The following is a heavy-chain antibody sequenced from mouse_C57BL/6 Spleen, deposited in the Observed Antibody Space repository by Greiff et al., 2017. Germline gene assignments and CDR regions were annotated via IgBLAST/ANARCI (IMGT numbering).Heavy chain of an antibody. V-gene: IGHV1-9*01. CDR1: GYTFTGYW. CDR2: ILPGSGST. J-gene: IGHJ2*01. CDR3: ARSRGSDYYEGNY. Sequence: QVQLKQSGAELMKPGASVKLSCKATGYTFTGYWIEWVKQRPGHGLEWIGEILPGSGSTNYNEKFKGKATFTADTSSNTAYMQLSRLTTEDSAIYYGARSRGSDYYEGNYWGQGTTLTVSS. D-gene: IGHD1-1*01.